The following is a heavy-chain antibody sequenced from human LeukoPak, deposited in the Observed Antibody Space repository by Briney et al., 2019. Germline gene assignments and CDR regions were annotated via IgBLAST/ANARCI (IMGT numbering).Heavy chain of an antibody. CDR2: IYPGDSDT. D-gene: IGHD3-22*01. V-gene: IGHV5-51*01. J-gene: IGHJ4*02. CDR1: GYTFAKYW. CDR3: ARDYDSTTYYYALHY. Sequence: GESLKISCQASGYTFAKYWIGWVRQMPGKGLEWMGIIYPGDSDTRYGPSFQGQVTISVDKSINTAYLQWIRLKASDTAMYYCARDYDSTTYYYALHYWGQGTLVTVSS.